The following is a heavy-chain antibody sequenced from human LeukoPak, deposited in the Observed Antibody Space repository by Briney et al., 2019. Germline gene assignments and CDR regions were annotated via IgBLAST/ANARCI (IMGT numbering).Heavy chain of an antibody. J-gene: IGHJ4*02. V-gene: IGHV3-21*01. Sequence: GGSLRLSCAASGFTFSSYSMNWVRQAPGKRLEWVSSISSSSSYIYYADSVKGRFTISRDNAKNSLYLQMNSLRAEDTAVYYCARDSVAGPPNFDYWGQGTLVTVSS. CDR3: ARDSVAGPPNFDY. CDR1: GFTFSSYS. CDR2: ISSSSSYI. D-gene: IGHD6-19*01.